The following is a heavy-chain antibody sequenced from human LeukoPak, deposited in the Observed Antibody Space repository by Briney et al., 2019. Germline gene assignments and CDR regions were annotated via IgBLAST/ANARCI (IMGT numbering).Heavy chain of an antibody. CDR3: ARALYYYDSSGYYYYFDY. CDR1: GGSISSGSYY. D-gene: IGHD3-22*01. CDR2: IYTSGST. Sequence: SETLSLTCTVSGGSISSGSYYWRWIRQPAGKGLEWIGRIYTSGSTNYNPSLKSRVTISVDTSKNQFSLKLSSVTAADTAVYYCARALYYYDSSGYYYYFDYWGQGTLVTVS. J-gene: IGHJ4*02. V-gene: IGHV4-61*02.